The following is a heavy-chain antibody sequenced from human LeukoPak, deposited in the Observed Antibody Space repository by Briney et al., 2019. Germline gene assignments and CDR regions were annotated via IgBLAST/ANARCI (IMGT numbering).Heavy chain of an antibody. D-gene: IGHD3-9*01. CDR1: GDSISSSSYY. V-gene: IGHV4-39*07. CDR3: ARSPYDILTGYYKPLDY. Sequence: SETLSLTCTVSGDSISSSSYYWGWIRQPPGKGLEWIGSLYHSGSTYYNPSLKSRVTISVDTSKNQFSLKLSSVTAADTAVYYCARSPYDILTGYYKPLDYWGQGTLVTVSS. J-gene: IGHJ4*02. CDR2: LYHSGST.